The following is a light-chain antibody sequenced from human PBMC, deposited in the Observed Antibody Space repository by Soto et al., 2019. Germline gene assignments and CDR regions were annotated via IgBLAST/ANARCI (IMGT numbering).Light chain of an antibody. Sequence: EIVFTQSPATLSLSPGERATLSCRASQSVSSYLAWYQQKPGQAPRLLIYDASTRATGVPDRFSGTGSGTEFTLTISSLKSEDYAVYYCQQYKSWPPITFGQGTRLEIK. CDR2: DAS. V-gene: IGKV3-15*01. CDR1: QSVSSY. CDR3: QQYKSWPPIT. J-gene: IGKJ5*01.